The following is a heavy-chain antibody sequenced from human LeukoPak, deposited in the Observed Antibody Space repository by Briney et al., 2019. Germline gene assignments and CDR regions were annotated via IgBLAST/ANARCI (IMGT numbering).Heavy chain of an antibody. CDR2: IYYSGST. Sequence: SETLSLTCTVSGGSMSSHYWIWIRQPPGKGLEWIGYIYYSGSTNYNPSLESRVTISVDTSKNQFSLKLSSVTAADTAVYYCARHTGSGYYDYWGQGTLVTVSS. CDR1: GGSMSSHY. CDR3: ARHTGSGYYDY. J-gene: IGHJ4*02. D-gene: IGHD3-22*01. V-gene: IGHV4-59*08.